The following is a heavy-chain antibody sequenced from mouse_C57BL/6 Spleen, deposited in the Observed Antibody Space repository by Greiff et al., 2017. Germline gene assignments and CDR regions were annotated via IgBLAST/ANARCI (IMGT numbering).Heavy chain of an antibody. V-gene: IGHV1-78*01. CDR1: GYTFTDHT. Sequence: VQLQQSDAELVKPGASVKISCKVSGYTFTDHTIHWMKQRPEQGLEWIGYIYPRDGSTKYNEKFKGKAPLPADKASSTAYMQLNSLTSEDSAVYFWARRVYSNYWDFDVWGTGTTVTVSS. CDR2: IYPRDGST. CDR3: ARRVYSNYWDFDV. J-gene: IGHJ1*03. D-gene: IGHD2-5*01.